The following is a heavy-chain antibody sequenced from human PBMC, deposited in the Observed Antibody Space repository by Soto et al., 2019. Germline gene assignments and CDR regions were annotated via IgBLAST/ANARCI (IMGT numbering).Heavy chain of an antibody. CDR2: VKDGGHT. CDR3: ARGQEGVVATH. D-gene: IGHD5-12*01. CDR1: GGSLSGYY. Sequence: QVQLQQWGAGLLKPSETLSLNCAVTGGSLSGYYWSWIRQPPGKGLEWIGEVKDGGHTNYSPSLRGRVTTSSDTSNYQFSLRLNSVTAADTGVYYCARGQEGVVATHWDQGSLVTVSS. V-gene: IGHV4-34*01. J-gene: IGHJ4*02.